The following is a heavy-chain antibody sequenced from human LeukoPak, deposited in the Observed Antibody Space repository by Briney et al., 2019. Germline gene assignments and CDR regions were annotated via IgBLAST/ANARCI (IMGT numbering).Heavy chain of an antibody. Sequence: PSETLSLTCTVSGGSISPYYWSWIRQPPGEGLALIGYIFYTGSTNYNPSLKSRVAMSLDTSKSQFSLKLSSVTAADTAVYYCARYDDATGYFNSRFDNWGQGTLVTVSS. D-gene: IGHD3-22*01. V-gene: IGHV4-59*08. CDR2: IFYTGST. J-gene: IGHJ4*02. CDR3: ARYDDATGYFNSRFDN. CDR1: GGSISPYY.